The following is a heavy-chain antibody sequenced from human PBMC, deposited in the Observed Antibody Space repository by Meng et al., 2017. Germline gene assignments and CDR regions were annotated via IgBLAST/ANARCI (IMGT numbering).Heavy chain of an antibody. CDR2: MNPNSGNT. D-gene: IGHD1-26*01. V-gene: IGHV1-8*03. CDR1: GYTFTSYD. CDR3: ARGGPGIVGARWSYFDY. Sequence: ASVKVSCKASGYTFTSYDINWVRQATGQGLEWMGWMNPNSGNTGYAQKFQGRVTIARNTSISTAYMELSSLRSEDTAVYYCARGGPGIVGARWSYFDYWGQGTLLTAPQ. J-gene: IGHJ4*02.